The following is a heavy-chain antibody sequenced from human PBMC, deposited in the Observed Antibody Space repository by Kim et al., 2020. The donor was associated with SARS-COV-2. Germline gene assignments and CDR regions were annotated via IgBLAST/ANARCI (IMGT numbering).Heavy chain of an antibody. Sequence: PYLKSRVTISLDTSKNQFSLKLSSVTAADTAVYYCARHYYDSSGYFYFDYWGQGTLVTVSS. J-gene: IGHJ4*02. D-gene: IGHD3-22*01. V-gene: IGHV4-59*08. CDR3: ARHYYDSSGYFYFDY.